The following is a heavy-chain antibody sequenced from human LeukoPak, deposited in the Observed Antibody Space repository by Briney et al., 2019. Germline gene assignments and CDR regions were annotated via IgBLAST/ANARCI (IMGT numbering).Heavy chain of an antibody. V-gene: IGHV1-18*01. CDR2: ISAYNGNT. Sequence: ASVKVSCKASGYTFTSYGISWVRQAPGQGLEWMGWISAYNGNTNYAQKLQGRVTMTTDTSTSTAYMELRSLRSDDTAVYYCARDLWDCSGGSCYAYYYYGMDVWGQGTTVTVSS. J-gene: IGHJ6*02. CDR1: GYTFTSYG. D-gene: IGHD2-15*01. CDR3: ARDLWDCSGGSCYAYYYYGMDV.